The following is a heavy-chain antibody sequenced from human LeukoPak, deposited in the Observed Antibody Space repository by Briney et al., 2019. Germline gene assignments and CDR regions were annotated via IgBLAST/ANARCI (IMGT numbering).Heavy chain of an antibody. D-gene: IGHD3-3*01. J-gene: IGHJ4*02. CDR2: INNDGSST. CDR1: GFTFSSYA. Sequence: GGSLRLSCAASGFTFSSYAMSWVRQAPGKGLVWPSRINNDGSSTIYADSVKGRFTFSRDNAENTLFLEMSSLRVEDTAVYYCVRERNNFWSGHHSIFDSWGQGTLVTVSS. V-gene: IGHV3-74*01. CDR3: VRERNNFWSGHHSIFDS.